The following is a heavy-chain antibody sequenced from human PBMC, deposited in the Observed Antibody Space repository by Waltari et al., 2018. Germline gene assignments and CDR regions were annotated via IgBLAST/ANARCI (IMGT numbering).Heavy chain of an antibody. V-gene: IGHV1-3*01. CDR2: INAGNGNT. J-gene: IGHJ3*02. D-gene: IGHD3-3*01. CDR1: GYTFTSYA. Sequence: QVQLVQSGAEVKKPGASVKVSCKASGYTFTSYAMHWVRRAPGPRLEWMGWINAGNGNTKYSQKFQGRVTITRDTSASTAYMELSSLRSEDTAVYYCARGRGEYYDFWSGYYDAFDIWGQGTMVTVSS. CDR3: ARGRGEYYDFWSGYYDAFDI.